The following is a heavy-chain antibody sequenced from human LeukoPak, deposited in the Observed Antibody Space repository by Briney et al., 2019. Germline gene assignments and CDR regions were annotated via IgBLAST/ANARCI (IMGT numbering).Heavy chain of an antibody. Sequence: GGSLRLSCAASGFTFSSYSMNWVRQAPGKGLEWVSSISSSSSYIYYADSVKGRFTISRDNAKNSLYLQMNSLRAEDTAVYYCARDVGWFGELLSGWFDPWGQGTLVTVSS. J-gene: IGHJ5*02. D-gene: IGHD3-10*01. CDR3: ARDVGWFGELLSGWFDP. V-gene: IGHV3-21*01. CDR2: ISSSSSYI. CDR1: GFTFSSYS.